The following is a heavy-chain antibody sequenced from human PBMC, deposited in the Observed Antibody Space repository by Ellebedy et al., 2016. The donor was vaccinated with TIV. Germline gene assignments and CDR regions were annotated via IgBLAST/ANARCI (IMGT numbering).Heavy chain of an antibody. Sequence: GESLKISCAASGFNFRTYWMNWVRLAPGKGLEWVANIKQDGSETRYVDSVSGRFTISRDNSNNALFLQMNNLRAEDTAMYFCSRFSHDFWSGYYFDNWGHGTLVTVSS. CDR1: GFNFRTYW. D-gene: IGHD3-3*01. J-gene: IGHJ4*01. CDR2: IKQDGSET. CDR3: SRFSHDFWSGYYFDN. V-gene: IGHV3-7*01.